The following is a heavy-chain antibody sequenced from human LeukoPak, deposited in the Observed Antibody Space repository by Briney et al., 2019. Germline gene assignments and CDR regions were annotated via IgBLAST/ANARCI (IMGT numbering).Heavy chain of an antibody. CDR1: GFTFGSYG. CDR3: ARDRRTGTKVFDY. V-gene: IGHV3-NL1*01. CDR2: ISPGGGTT. J-gene: IGHJ4*02. D-gene: IGHD1-7*01. Sequence: GGSLRLSCAASGFTFGSYGMHWVRQSPARGLEWVASISPGGGTTYYADSVKGRFTISRDNSKNTLYLQMNSLRAEDTAVYYCARDRRTGTKVFDYWGQGTLVTVSS.